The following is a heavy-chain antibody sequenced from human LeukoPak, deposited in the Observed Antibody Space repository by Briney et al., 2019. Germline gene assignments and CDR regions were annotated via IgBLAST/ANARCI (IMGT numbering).Heavy chain of an antibody. CDR3: ARNRLRATATYMDV. J-gene: IGHJ6*04. D-gene: IGHD2-15*01. Sequence: GGSLRLSCAASGFTVSSNYMSWVRQAPGKGLEWVSVIYSGGSTYYADSVKGRFTISRDNSEDTLYLQIITLRAVDTAVYYCARNRLRATATYMDVWGKGTTVTVSS. V-gene: IGHV3-53*05. CDR1: GFTVSSNY. CDR2: IYSGGST.